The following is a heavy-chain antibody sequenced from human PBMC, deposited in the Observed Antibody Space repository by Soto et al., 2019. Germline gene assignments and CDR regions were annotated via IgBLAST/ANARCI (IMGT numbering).Heavy chain of an antibody. CDR1: GFTFSSFA. V-gene: IGHV3-30-3*01. D-gene: IGHD3-3*01. CDR3: ARAYYDFWSASPEDV. Sequence: QVQLVESGGGVVQPGRSLRLSCAASGFTFSSFALHWVRQAPGKGLECVAVMSYDGNNQYYADSVKGRFTLSRDNSKNTLYLQMNSLRAADTAVYYCARAYYDFWSASPEDVWGQGTTVTVSS. J-gene: IGHJ6*02. CDR2: MSYDGNNQ.